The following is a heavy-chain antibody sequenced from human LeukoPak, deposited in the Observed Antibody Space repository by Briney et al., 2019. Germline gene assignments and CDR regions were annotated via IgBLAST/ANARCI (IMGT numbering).Heavy chain of an antibody. CDR2: IWYDGSNK. CDR1: GFTFSSYG. J-gene: IGHJ4*02. V-gene: IGHV3-33*07. Sequence: GGSLRLSCAASGFTFSSYGMYWVRQAPGKGLEWVSVIWYDGSNKYYADSVKGRFTISRDNSKNTLYLQMNSLRAEDTAVYYCVRELEGGLGDYWGQGTLVTVSS. CDR3: VRELEGGLGDY. D-gene: IGHD2-15*01.